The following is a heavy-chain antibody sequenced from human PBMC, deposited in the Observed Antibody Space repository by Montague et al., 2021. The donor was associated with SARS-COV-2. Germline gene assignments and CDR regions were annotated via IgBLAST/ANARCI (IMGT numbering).Heavy chain of an antibody. CDR1: GGSVGSSHYY. CDR2: IYYSGGT. Sequence: SETLSLTCTVSGGSVGSSHYYWAWIRQPPGKGLEWIGTIYYSGGTYYNPSPRSRVTIDVDASTNQFSLKLHSVTAADTAVYFCARGLYNWNYEHWFDTWGRGTLVTVSS. D-gene: IGHD1-7*01. CDR3: ARGLYNWNYEHWFDT. J-gene: IGHJ5*02. V-gene: IGHV4-39*01.